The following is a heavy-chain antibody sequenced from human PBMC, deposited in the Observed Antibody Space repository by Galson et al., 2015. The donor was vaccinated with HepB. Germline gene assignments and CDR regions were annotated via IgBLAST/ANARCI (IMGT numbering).Heavy chain of an antibody. D-gene: IGHD3-10*01. Sequence: SVKVSCKVSGYTLTELSMHWVRQAPGKGLEWMGGFDPEDGETIYAQKFQGRVTMTEDTSTDTAYMELSSLRSEDTAVYYCATLWFGELRYGMDVWGQGTTVTVSS. CDR3: ATLWFGELRYGMDV. V-gene: IGHV1-24*01. CDR1: GYTLTELS. J-gene: IGHJ6*02. CDR2: FDPEDGET.